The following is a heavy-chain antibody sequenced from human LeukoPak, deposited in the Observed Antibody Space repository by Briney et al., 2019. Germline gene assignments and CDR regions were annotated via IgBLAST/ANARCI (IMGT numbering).Heavy chain of an antibody. D-gene: IGHD3-22*01. V-gene: IGHV1-18*01. CDR3: AGDGPDRAAWFDP. Sequence: ASVKVSCKASGYTFSSYGISWVRQAPGQGLEWMGWISDYNGNTNYAQKVQGRVTMTTDPFTSTAYMELRSLRSDDTAVYYCAGDGPDRAAWFDPWGQGTLVTVSS. CDR2: ISDYNGNT. J-gene: IGHJ5*02. CDR1: GYTFSSYG.